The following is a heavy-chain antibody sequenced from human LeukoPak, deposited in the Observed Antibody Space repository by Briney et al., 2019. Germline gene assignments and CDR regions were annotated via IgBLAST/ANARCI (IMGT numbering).Heavy chain of an antibody. V-gene: IGHV3-23*01. CDR3: AKVPTTYYDILTGYGPLDY. J-gene: IGHJ4*02. CDR2: ISGSGGST. CDR1: GFTFSSYA. Sequence: GGSLRLSCAASGFTFSSYAMSWVRQAPGKGLEWVSAISGSGGSTYYADSVKGRFTISRDNSKNTLYLQMNSLRAEDTAVYYCAKVPTTYYDILTGYGPLDYWGQGTLVTVSS. D-gene: IGHD3-9*01.